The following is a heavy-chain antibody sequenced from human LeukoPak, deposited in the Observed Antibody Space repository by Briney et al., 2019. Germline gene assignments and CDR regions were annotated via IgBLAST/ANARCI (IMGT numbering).Heavy chain of an antibody. CDR2: ISASGGTT. V-gene: IGHV3-23*01. Sequence: GGSLRLSCAASGFTFSGYAMSWVRQAPGKGLEWVSAISASGGTTYYADSVKGRFTISRDNSKNTLYLQMNSLRAEDTAVYYCAKDLIGSGSFLDVWGKGTTVTVSS. J-gene: IGHJ6*04. D-gene: IGHD3-10*01. CDR1: GFTFSGYA. CDR3: AKDLIGSGSFLDV.